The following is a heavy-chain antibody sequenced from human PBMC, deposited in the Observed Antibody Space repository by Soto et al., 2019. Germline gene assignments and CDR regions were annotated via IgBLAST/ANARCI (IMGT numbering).Heavy chain of an antibody. D-gene: IGHD4-4*01. V-gene: IGHV3-33*01. CDR1: GFTFSSYG. CDR2: IWYDGSNK. J-gene: IGHJ5*02. CDR3: ARDRTGRSNYRYWFDP. Sequence: QVQLVESGGGVVQPGRSLRLSCAASGFTFSSYGMHWVRQAPGKGLEWVAVIWYDGSNKYYADSVKGRFTISRDNSKNTLYLQMNSLRAEDTAVYYCARDRTGRSNYRYWFDPWGQGTLVTVSS.